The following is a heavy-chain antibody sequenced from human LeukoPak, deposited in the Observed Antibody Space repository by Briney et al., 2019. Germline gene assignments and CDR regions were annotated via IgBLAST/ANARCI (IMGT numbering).Heavy chain of an antibody. CDR3: ARSICSSYCYRPAPNYYFLS. CDR2: FSSKPYGGTI. V-gene: IGHV3-49*03. D-gene: IGHD2-21*02. Sequence: GRSLRLSCTGSGFALGVYAMSWFRQAPGKGLEWVGFFSSKPYGGTIQYAASVEDRFTISRDDSKSIAYLQMNSLKTEDTAVYYCARSICSSYCYRPAPNYYFLSWVQGTL. J-gene: IGHJ4*02. CDR1: GFALGVYA.